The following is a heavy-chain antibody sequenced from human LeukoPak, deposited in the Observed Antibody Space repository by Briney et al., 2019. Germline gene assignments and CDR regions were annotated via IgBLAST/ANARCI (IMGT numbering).Heavy chain of an antibody. Sequence: GGSLRLSCAASGFTFSSYGMHWVRQAPGKGLEWVAVISYDGSNKYYADSVKGRSTISRDDSKNTLYLQINSLRAEATAVYYCAKEHAYDGSGIPSYGMDVWGQGTTVTVSS. J-gene: IGHJ6*02. D-gene: IGHD3-10*01. CDR1: GFTFSSYG. V-gene: IGHV3-30*18. CDR3: AKEHAYDGSGIPSYGMDV. CDR2: ISYDGSNK.